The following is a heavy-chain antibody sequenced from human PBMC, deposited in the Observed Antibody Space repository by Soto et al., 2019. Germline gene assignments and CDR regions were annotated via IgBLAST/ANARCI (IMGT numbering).Heavy chain of an antibody. J-gene: IGHJ5*02. Sequence: LKISGKGSGYSFTSSWIDWVRQMPGKGLEWMGIIYPGDSDTRSSPSFQGQVTISADKSISTAYLQWSSLKASDTAMYYCARRGPCLSSHQDNWFVPWCPGSLATV. CDR1: GYSFTSSW. D-gene: IGHD3-16*01. CDR2: IYPGDSDT. V-gene: IGHV5-51*01. CDR3: ARRGPCLSSHQDNWFVP.